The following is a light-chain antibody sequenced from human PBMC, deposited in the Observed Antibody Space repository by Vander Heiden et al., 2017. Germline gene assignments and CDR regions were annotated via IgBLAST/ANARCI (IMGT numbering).Light chain of an antibody. Sequence: DVVLTQSPLSLPVTLGQPASISCRSSQSLVYSDGNTFLNWFQQRPGQSPRRLIYQVSNRDAGVPDRFSGRGSGTDFTLKISRVEAEDVAVYYCMQGTHWPRTFGQGTKVEI. CDR2: QVS. CDR3: MQGTHWPRT. J-gene: IGKJ1*01. CDR1: QSLVYSDGNTF. V-gene: IGKV2-30*01.